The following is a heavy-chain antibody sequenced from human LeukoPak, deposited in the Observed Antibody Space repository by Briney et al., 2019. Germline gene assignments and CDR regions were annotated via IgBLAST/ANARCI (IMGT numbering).Heavy chain of an antibody. CDR1: GFTFSSYA. V-gene: IGHV3-23*01. D-gene: IGHD3-9*01. J-gene: IGHJ4*02. CDR2: ISGSGGST. Sequence: GGSLRPSCAASGFTFSSYAMSWVRQAPGKGLEWVSAISGSGGSTYYADSVKGRFTISRDNSKNTLYLQMNSLRAEDTAVYYCAKARDILTGYPYFDYWGQGTLVTVSS. CDR3: AKARDILTGYPYFDY.